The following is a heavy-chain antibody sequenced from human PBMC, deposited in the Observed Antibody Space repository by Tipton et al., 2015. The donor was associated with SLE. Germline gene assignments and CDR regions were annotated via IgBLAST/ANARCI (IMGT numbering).Heavy chain of an antibody. Sequence: GRTYYRSKWYNDYAVSVESRITINPDTSKNQFSLQLNSVTPEDTAIYYCTRNTLRELGMVVGPFDIWGQGTMVTVSS. CDR3: TRNTLRELGMVVGPFDI. J-gene: IGHJ3*02. V-gene: IGHV6-1*01. D-gene: IGHD1-26*01. CDR2: TYYRSKWYN.